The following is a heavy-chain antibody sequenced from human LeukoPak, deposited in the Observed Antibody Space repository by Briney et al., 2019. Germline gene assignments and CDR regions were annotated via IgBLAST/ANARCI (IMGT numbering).Heavy chain of an antibody. CDR3: AKDLLRITIFGVVIISPFDC. CDR1: GFTFSSYA. V-gene: IGHV3-23*01. D-gene: IGHD3-3*01. CDR2: ISGSGGST. J-gene: IGHJ4*02. Sequence: SGESLRLSCAASGFTFSSYAMSWVRQAPCPGMGLVSAISGSGGSTYYADSVKGRFTISRDNSKNPLYLQMNSLRAEDTAVYYCAKDLLRITIFGVVIISPFDCWGQGSLVSVSS.